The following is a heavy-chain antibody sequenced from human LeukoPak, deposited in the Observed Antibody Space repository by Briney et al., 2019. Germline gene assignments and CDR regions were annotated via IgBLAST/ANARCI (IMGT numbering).Heavy chain of an antibody. Sequence: SQTLSLTCTVSGGSISSGSYYWTWIRQPAGTTLEWIVRIHTSGSTNYNPSLKSRVTISGDTSKNQYSLKVSSVTAADTAVYYCARGNKDGIIVSRFDYWGQGTLVTVSS. D-gene: IGHD1-26*01. V-gene: IGHV4-61*02. CDR3: ARGNKDGIIVSRFDY. CDR2: IHTSGST. J-gene: IGHJ4*02. CDR1: GGSISSGSYY.